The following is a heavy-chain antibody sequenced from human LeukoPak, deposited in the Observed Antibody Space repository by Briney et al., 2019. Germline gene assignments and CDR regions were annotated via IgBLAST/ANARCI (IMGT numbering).Heavy chain of an antibody. D-gene: IGHD1-26*01. CDR3: ARHGASGSYLYYFDY. Sequence: SETLSLTCTVSGVSVSSSDYYWGWIRQTPGKGLEWIGYIYYSGSTNYNPSLKSRVTISVDTSKNQFSLKLSSVTAADTAVYFCARHGASGSYLYYFDYWGQGTLVTVSS. CDR1: GVSVSSSDYY. V-gene: IGHV4-61*05. J-gene: IGHJ4*02. CDR2: IYYSGST.